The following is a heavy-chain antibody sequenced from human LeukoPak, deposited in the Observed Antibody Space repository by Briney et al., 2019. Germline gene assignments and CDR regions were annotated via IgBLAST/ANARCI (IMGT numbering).Heavy chain of an antibody. CDR2: ISSHSNTI. CDR1: GFNFSDYY. J-gene: IGHJ4*01. V-gene: IGHV3-11*04. CDR3: AREDDRPVVGASFDY. D-gene: IGHD1-26*01. Sequence: PGGSLRLSCATSGFNFSDYYMSWFRQAPGKGLEWISYISSHSNTIYYADSVKGRFTISRDNAKNSLFLQMSNLRVEDTAIYYCAREDDRPVVGASFDYWGHGTLVTVSS.